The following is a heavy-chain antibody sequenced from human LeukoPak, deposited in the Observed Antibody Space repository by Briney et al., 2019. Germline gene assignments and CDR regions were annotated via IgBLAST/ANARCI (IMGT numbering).Heavy chain of an antibody. CDR1: GGSFSGYY. CDR2: INHSGST. J-gene: IGHJ4*02. CDR3: ARGASLWFGELPHFDY. D-gene: IGHD3-10*01. V-gene: IGHV4-34*01. Sequence: SETLSLTCAVYGGSFSGYYWSWIRQPPGKGLEWIGEINHSGSTNYNPSLKSRVTISVGTSKNQFSLKLSSVTAADTAVYYCARGASLWFGELPHFDYWGQGTLVTVSS.